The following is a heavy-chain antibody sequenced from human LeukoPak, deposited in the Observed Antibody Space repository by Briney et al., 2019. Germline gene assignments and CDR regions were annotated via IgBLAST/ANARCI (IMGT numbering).Heavy chain of an antibody. V-gene: IGHV4-30-2*01. CDR2: IYHSGST. CDR1: GGSISSGGYP. Sequence: SQTLSLTCAVSGGSISSGGYPWSWIRQPPGKGLEWIGYIYHSGSTYYNPSLKSRVTISVDRSKNQFSLKLSSVTAADTAVYYCAMGFSSSSFDYWGQGTLVTVSS. CDR3: AMGFSSSSFDY. J-gene: IGHJ4*02. D-gene: IGHD6-6*01.